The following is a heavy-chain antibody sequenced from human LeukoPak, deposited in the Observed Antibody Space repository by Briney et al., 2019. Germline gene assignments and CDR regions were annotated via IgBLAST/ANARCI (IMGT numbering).Heavy chain of an antibody. D-gene: IGHD6-13*01. J-gene: IGHJ4*02. Sequence: GGSLRLSCAASGFTFSSYAMSWVRQAPGKGLEWVSAISGSGGSTYYADFVKGRFTISRDNSKNTLYLQMNSLRAEDTAVYYCAKGGPKLGIAAAGTCFDYWGQGTLVTVSS. V-gene: IGHV3-23*01. CDR3: AKGGPKLGIAAAGTCFDY. CDR2: ISGSGGST. CDR1: GFTFSSYA.